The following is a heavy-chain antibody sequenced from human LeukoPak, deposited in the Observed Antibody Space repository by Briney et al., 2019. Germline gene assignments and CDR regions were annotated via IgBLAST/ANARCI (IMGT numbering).Heavy chain of an antibody. J-gene: IGHJ4*02. V-gene: IGHV4-34*01. CDR2: INHSGST. CDR1: GGSFSGYY. CDR3: ARAIAAGGTPLDN. D-gene: IGHD6-13*01. Sequence: SETLSLTCAVYGGSFSGYYWSWIRQPPGKGLEWIGEINHSGSTNYNPSLKSRVTISVDTSKNQFSLKLSSVTAADTAVYYCARAIAAGGTPLDNWGQGTLVTVSS.